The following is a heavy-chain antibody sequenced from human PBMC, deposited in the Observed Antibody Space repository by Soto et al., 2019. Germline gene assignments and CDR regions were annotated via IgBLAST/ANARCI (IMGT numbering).Heavy chain of an antibody. CDR1: GYIFPSST. J-gene: IGHJ4*02. D-gene: IGHD4-17*01. V-gene: IGHV1-18*01. Sequence: QVQLVQSGAEVKKPGASVKVSCKAPGYIFPSSTISWVRQAPGQGLEWMGWISAYNGNIKDAQKFQGRFTMTTDTSTSTAYMDLRSLTSDDTAMYYCAIANYGDNDYWGQGTLVTVSS. CDR2: ISAYNGNI. CDR3: AIANYGDNDY.